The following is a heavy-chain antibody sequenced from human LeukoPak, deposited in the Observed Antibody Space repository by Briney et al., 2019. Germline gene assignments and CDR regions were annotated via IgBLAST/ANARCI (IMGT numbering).Heavy chain of an antibody. CDR1: GYTFTGYY. CDR2: INPNSGGT. Sequence: ASVKVSCKASGYTFTGYYMHWVRQAPGQGLEWMGWINPNSGGTNYAQKFQGRVTMTRDTSISTAYMELSSLRSEDTAVYYCATVGVVTVNPYLDAFDIWGQGTMVTVSS. D-gene: IGHD3-3*01. CDR3: ATVGVVTVNPYLDAFDI. J-gene: IGHJ3*02. V-gene: IGHV1-2*02.